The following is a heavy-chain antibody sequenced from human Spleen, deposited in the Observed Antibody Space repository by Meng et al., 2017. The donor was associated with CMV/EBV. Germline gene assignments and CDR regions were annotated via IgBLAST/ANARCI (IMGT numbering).Heavy chain of an antibody. Sequence: SGGSISSSSYYWGWIRQPPGEGLEWIGSIYYSGSTYYNPSLKSRVTISVDTSKNQFSLKLSSVTAADTAVYYCARVFRAARRRWFDPWGQGTLVTVSS. J-gene: IGHJ5*02. CDR3: ARVFRAARRRWFDP. CDR2: IYYSGST. V-gene: IGHV4-39*07. D-gene: IGHD6-6*01. CDR1: GGSISSSSYY.